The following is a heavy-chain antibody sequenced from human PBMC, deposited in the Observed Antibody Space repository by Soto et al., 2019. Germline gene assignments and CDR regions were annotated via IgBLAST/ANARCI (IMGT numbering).Heavy chain of an antibody. CDR2: INHSGST. CDR3: ARGWGRIFDY. D-gene: IGHD7-27*01. Sequence: QVQLQQWGAGLLKPSETLSLTCAVYGGSFSGYYWNWIRQPPGKGLEWIGEINHSGSTNYNPSLKXRGTLSVDPSTNQFSLKLSSVPAADTAVYYCARGWGRIFDYWGQGTLVTVSS. CDR1: GGSFSGYY. J-gene: IGHJ4*02. V-gene: IGHV4-34*01.